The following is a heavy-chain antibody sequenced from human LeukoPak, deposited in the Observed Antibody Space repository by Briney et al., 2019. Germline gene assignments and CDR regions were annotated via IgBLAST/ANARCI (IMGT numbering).Heavy chain of an antibody. CDR2: IYYSGST. CDR3: ARETSQKGAHYMDV. V-gene: IGHV4-39*07. J-gene: IGHJ6*03. Sequence: SETLSLTCTVSGGSISSSSYYWGWIRQPPGKGLEWIGSIYYSGSTYYNPSLKSRVTISVDTSKSQFSLKLSSVTAADTAVYYCARETSQKGAHYMDVWGKGTTITISS. CDR1: GGSISSSSYY. D-gene: IGHD3-16*01.